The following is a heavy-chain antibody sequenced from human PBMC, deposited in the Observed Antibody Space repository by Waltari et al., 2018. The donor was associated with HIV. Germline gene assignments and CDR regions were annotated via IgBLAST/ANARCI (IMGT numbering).Heavy chain of an antibody. V-gene: IGHV4-39*07. CDR3: ARARNILTGYPHLDY. CDR1: GGSISSSRYY. CDR2: IYYSGST. J-gene: IGHJ4*02. Sequence: QLQLQESGPGLVKPSETLSLTCTVSGGSISSSRYYWGWIRPPPGKGLEWIGSIYYSGSTYYNPSLKSRVTISVDTSKNQFSLKLSSVTAADTAVYYCARARNILTGYPHLDYWGQGTLVTVSS. D-gene: IGHD3-9*01.